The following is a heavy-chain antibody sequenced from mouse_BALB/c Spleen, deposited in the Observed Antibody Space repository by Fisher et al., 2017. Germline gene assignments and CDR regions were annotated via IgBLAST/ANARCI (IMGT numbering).Heavy chain of an antibody. D-gene: IGHD2-1*01. CDR3: ARGGNYRDAMDY. V-gene: IGHV1-18*01. Sequence: KFKGKATLTVDKSSSTAYMELRSLTSEDTAVYYCARGGNYRDAMDYWGQGTSVTVSS. J-gene: IGHJ4*01.